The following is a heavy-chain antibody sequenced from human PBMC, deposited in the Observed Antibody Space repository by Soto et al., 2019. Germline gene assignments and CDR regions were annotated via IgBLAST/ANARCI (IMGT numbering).Heavy chain of an antibody. D-gene: IGHD5-18*01. J-gene: IGHJ6*04. V-gene: IGHV1-18*01. Sequence: QVQLVQSGAEVKKPGASVKVSCKASGYTFTSYGISWVRQAPGQGLEWMGWISAYNGNTNHAQKLQGRVTMTTDTPTHTGYMEQRRLRSEDTAGYCCAGGGVDTDTGCYYGMDVWGEGTTVTVSS. CDR3: AGGGVDTDTGCYYGMDV. CDR1: GYTFTSYG. CDR2: ISAYNGNT.